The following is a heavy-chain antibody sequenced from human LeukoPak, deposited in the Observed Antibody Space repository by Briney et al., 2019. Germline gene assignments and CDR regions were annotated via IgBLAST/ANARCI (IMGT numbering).Heavy chain of an antibody. D-gene: IGHD3-10*01. CDR2: INHSGST. CDR3: AGVDVTMVRGVADYYYYLCIDY. J-gene: IGHJ6*04. V-gene: IGHV4-34*01. Sequence: SETLSLTCAVSGGSFSGYYWSWIRQPPGKGLEWIGEINHSGSTNYNPSLKSRVTISVHTSKSQFSLKLSSVSAAATDVYNCAGVDVTMVRGVADYYYYLCIDYWGKGTTVTVSS. CDR1: GGSFSGYY.